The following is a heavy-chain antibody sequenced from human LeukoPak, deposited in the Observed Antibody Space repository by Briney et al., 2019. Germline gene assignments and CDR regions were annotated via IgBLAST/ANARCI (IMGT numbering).Heavy chain of an antibody. J-gene: IGHJ4*02. V-gene: IGHV3-23*01. CDR2: ISGSGAST. Sequence: AGGSLRLSCAASGFTFSSYAMRWVRQAPGKGLEWVSGISGSGASTYYADSVKGRFTISRDNSKNTLYLQMNSLRAEDTAVYYCAKGHRSSGTSYFDYWGQGTLVTVSS. CDR3: AKGHRSSGTSYFDY. CDR1: GFTFSSYA. D-gene: IGHD6-19*01.